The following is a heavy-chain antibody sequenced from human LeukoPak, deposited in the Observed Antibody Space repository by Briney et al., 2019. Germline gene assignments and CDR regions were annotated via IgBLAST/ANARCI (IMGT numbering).Heavy chain of an antibody. Sequence: AGRSLSLSCAASGFTFSSYGMHWVRQAPGKGLEWVAVISYDGSNKYYADSVKGRFTISRDNSENTLYLQMNSLRAEDTAVYYCAKAGGVVVFQPMADYWGQGTLVTVSS. CDR2: ISYDGSNK. V-gene: IGHV3-30*18. J-gene: IGHJ4*02. CDR1: GFTFSSYG. CDR3: AKAGGVVVFQPMADY. D-gene: IGHD2-15*01.